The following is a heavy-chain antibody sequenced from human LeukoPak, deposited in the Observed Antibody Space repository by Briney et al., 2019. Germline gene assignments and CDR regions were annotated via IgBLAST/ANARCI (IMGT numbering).Heavy chain of an antibody. CDR1: GGTFSSYA. J-gene: IGHJ4*02. CDR3: ARDSSPRNADY. Sequence: ASVKVSCKASGGTFSSYAISWVRQAPGQGLEWMGWISAYNGNTNYAQKLQGRVTMTTDTSTSTAYMELRSLRSDDTAVYYCARDSSPRNADYWGQGTLVTVSS. CDR2: ISAYNGNT. V-gene: IGHV1-18*01.